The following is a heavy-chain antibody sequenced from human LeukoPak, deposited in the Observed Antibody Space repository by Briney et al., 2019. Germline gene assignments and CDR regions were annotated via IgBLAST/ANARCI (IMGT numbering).Heavy chain of an antibody. Sequence: ASVKLSCTASGYTFTSYAMHWVRQAPGQRLEWMGWINAGNGNTKYSQKFQGRVTITRDTSASTAYMELSSLRSEDTAVYYCARDPTRGSGSYSWFDPWGQGTLVTVSS. J-gene: IGHJ5*02. D-gene: IGHD3-10*01. CDR1: GYTFTSYA. CDR2: INAGNGNT. CDR3: ARDPTRGSGSYSWFDP. V-gene: IGHV1-3*01.